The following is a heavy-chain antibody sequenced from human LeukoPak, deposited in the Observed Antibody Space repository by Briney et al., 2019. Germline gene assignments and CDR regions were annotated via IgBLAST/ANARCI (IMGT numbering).Heavy chain of an antibody. CDR2: IYYSGST. V-gene: IGHV4-39*07. D-gene: IGHD5-18*01. CDR1: GGSISSSSYY. Sequence: PSETLSLTCPVSGGSISSSSYYWGWIRQPPGKGLEWIGNIYYSGSTNYNPSLKSRVTISVDTSKNQFSLKLSSVTAADTAVYYCARGDSYPDGTFDYWGQGTLVTVSS. CDR3: ARGDSYPDGTFDY. J-gene: IGHJ4*02.